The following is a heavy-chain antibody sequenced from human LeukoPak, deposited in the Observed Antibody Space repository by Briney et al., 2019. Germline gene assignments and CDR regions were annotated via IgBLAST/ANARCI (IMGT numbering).Heavy chain of an antibody. Sequence: SETLSLTCTVSDDSISSGYFWGWIRQSPGKGLEWIGSIYHSGNTYYNPSLKSRVTISVDTSKNQFSLKLSSVTAADTAAYYCARPHIEQQLIDYWGQGTLVTVSS. D-gene: IGHD6-13*01. CDR1: DDSISSGYF. CDR3: ARPHIEQQLIDY. J-gene: IGHJ4*02. V-gene: IGHV4-38-2*02. CDR2: IYHSGNT.